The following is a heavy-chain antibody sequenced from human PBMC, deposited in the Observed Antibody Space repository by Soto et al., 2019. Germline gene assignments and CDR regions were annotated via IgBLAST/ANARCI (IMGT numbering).Heavy chain of an antibody. CDR2: ISNSGGTT. Sequence: EVQLLESGGGLEQPGGSLRLSCAASGFTFTNYGLSWVRQAPGKGLEWVATISNSGGTTYYADSVKGRFTISRDTSKNTLYLQMNSLRAGDTAVYYCAKGRDGYGHSPGNWFDPRGQGTLVTVSS. CDR1: GFTFTNYG. CDR3: AKGRDGYGHSPGNWFDP. J-gene: IGHJ5*02. V-gene: IGHV3-23*01. D-gene: IGHD2-2*03.